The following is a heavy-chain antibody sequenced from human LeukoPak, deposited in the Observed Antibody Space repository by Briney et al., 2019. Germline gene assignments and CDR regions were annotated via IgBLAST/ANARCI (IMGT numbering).Heavy chain of an antibody. CDR1: GYTFTSYD. CDR2: MNPNSGNT. D-gene: IGHD3-22*01. V-gene: IGHV1-8*03. Sequence: ASVKVSCKASGYTFTSYDINWVRQATGQGLEWMGWMNPNSGNTGYAQKFQGRVTITRNTSISTAYMELSSLRPEDTAVYYCARGRHVDYYDSSGDFDYWGQGTLVTVSS. CDR3: ARGRHVDYYDSSGDFDY. J-gene: IGHJ4*02.